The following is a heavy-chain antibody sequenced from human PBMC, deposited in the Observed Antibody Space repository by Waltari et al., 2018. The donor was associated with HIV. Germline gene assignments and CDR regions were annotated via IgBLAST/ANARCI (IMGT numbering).Heavy chain of an antibody. CDR2: IYSGGSR. Sequence: EVQLVESGGGLIEPGGSLRLSCAALGLTFSSNYMSWVRQAPGKGLEWVSVIYSGGSRYYADSVKGRFTISRDNSKNTLSLHMNSLGPEDTAVYYCARDPRSSGYYGMDVWGQGTTVTVSS. CDR3: ARDPRSSGYYGMDV. CDR1: GLTFSSNY. V-gene: IGHV3-53*01. D-gene: IGHD1-26*01. J-gene: IGHJ6*02.